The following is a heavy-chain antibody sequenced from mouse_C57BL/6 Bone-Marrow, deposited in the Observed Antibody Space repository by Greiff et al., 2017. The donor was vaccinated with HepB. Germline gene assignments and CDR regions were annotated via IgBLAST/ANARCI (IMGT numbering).Heavy chain of an antibody. J-gene: IGHJ3*01. Sequence: QVQLKQPGAELVRPGTSVKLSCKASGYTFTSYWMHWVKQRPGQGLEWIGVIDPSDSYTNYNQKFKGKATLTVDTSSSTAYMQLSSLTSEDSAVYYCARGYYGNSAWFAYWGQGTLVTVSA. CDR2: IDPSDSYT. D-gene: IGHD2-1*01. CDR3: ARGYYGNSAWFAY. CDR1: GYTFTSYW. V-gene: IGHV1-59*01.